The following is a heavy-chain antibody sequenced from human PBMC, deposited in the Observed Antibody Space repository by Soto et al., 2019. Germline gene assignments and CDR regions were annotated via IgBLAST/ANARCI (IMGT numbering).Heavy chain of an antibody. CDR1: GFSLSTSGMG. CDR3: ERRYYDTLTGLTYYFDY. CDR2: IYWDDDR. D-gene: IGHD3-9*01. V-gene: IGHV2-5*02. J-gene: IGHJ4*01. Sequence: QVTLKEAGPPLLKPTQTLTLTCTFSGFSLSTSGMGVGWIRQPPGKALEWLALIYWDDDRRHSPSLKSRLTITKDTSKNQVVLTMTNRDPVDTATYYCERRYYDTLTGLTYYFDYCGHGTLVTVSS.